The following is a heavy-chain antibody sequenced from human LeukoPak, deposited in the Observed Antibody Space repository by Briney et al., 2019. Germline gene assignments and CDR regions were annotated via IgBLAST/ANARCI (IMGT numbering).Heavy chain of an antibody. Sequence: GGSLRLSCAASGFTFDDYGMSWVRQAPGKGLEWVSGINWNGGSTGYADSVKGRFTISRDNAKNSLYLQMNSLRAEDTALYYCARSGGAYYYYYYYMDAWGKGTTVTVSS. J-gene: IGHJ6*03. V-gene: IGHV3-20*04. CDR3: ARSGGAYYYYYYYMDA. CDR1: GFTFDDYG. D-gene: IGHD3-10*01. CDR2: INWNGGST.